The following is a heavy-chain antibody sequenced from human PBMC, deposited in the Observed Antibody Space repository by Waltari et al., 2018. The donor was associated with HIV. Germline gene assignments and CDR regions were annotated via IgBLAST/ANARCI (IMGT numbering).Heavy chain of an antibody. CDR3: VKDSGRAADVFDL. CDR2: VPGGGET. V-gene: IGHV3-23*01. D-gene: IGHD3-10*01. J-gene: IGHJ3*01. Sequence: QLLESGGGLVEPGGSLRLSCAASGFIFTDFAMDWVRQAPGKGLVWVSAVPGGGETVYADSGKGRFTISRDKSKNTLYLQTTSLRADDAAVYYCVKDSGRAADVFDLWGQGTMVTVSS. CDR1: GFIFTDFA.